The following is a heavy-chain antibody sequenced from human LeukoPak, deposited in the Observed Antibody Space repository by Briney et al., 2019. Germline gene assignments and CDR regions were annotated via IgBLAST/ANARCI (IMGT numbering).Heavy chain of an antibody. J-gene: IGHJ4*02. V-gene: IGHV3-7*01. D-gene: IGHD2-2*02. CDR2: IKQDGSEK. CDR1: GFTFSSYW. Sequence: PGGSLRLFCAASGFTFSSYWMSWVRQAPGKGLEWVANIKQDGSEKYYVDSVKGRFTISRDNAKNSLYLQMNSLRAEDTAVYYCANQLGCCSSTSCYKVYWGQGTLVTVSS. CDR3: ANQLGCCSSTSCYKVY.